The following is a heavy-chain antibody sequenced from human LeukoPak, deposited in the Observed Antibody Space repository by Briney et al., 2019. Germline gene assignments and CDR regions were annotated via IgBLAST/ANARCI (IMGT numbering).Heavy chain of an antibody. CDR2: IHPRRGDT. Sequence: ASVNVSRKTSGYSFTAFYIHWVRHAPGQRLEWMGWIHPRRGDTNYAQKLQGRVTMTRDTSISTAYLDLSSLRSDDTAVYYSARDGDYGTGSYYRGCIDSWGQGTPVTVSP. V-gene: IGHV1-2*02. CDR1: GYSFTAFY. J-gene: IGHJ4*02. CDR3: ARDGDYGTGSYYRGCIDS. D-gene: IGHD3-10*01.